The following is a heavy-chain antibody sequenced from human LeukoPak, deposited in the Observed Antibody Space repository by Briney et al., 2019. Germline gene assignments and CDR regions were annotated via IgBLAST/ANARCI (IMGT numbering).Heavy chain of an antibody. D-gene: IGHD2-2*01. CDR2: ISYDGSNK. CDR3: AREPDIVVVPAAMNWFDP. V-gene: IGHV3-30-3*01. CDR1: GFTFSSYA. J-gene: IGHJ5*02. Sequence: PGGSLRLSCAASGFTFSSYAMHWVRQAPGKGLEWVAVISYDGSNKYYADSVKGRFTISRDNSKNTLYLQMNSLRAEDTAVYYCAREPDIVVVPAAMNWFDPWGQGTLVTVSS.